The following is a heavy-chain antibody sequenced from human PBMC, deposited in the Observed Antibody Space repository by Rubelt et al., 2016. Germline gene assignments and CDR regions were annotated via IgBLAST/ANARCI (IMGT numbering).Heavy chain of an antibody. CDR3: ARRRDAGFPNARILDY. D-gene: IGHD5-24*01. Sequence: EVQLLESGGGLVQPGGSLRLSCAASGFTFSRNAMNWVRQAPGKGLEWVSIISGSGDSTFYAEFVKGRFTISRDNSVNTVHLQMNSLRVDETALYYCARRRDAGFPNARILDYWGQGALVTVSS. V-gene: IGHV3-23*01. CDR2: ISGSGDST. J-gene: IGHJ4*02. CDR1: GFTFSRNA.